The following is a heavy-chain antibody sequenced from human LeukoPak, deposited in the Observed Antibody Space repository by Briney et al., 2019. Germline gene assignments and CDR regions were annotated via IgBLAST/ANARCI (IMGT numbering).Heavy chain of an antibody. CDR1: GSTFSSYE. V-gene: IGHV3-48*03. Sequence: PGGSLRLSCAASGSTFSSYEMNWVRQAPGKGLEWVSYISSSGSTIYYADSVKGRFTISRDNAKNSLYLQMNSLRAEDTAAYYCARDLPIQLWLPDYFDYWGQGTLVTVSS. CDR3: ARDLPIQLWLPDYFDY. J-gene: IGHJ4*02. D-gene: IGHD5-18*01. CDR2: ISSSGSTI.